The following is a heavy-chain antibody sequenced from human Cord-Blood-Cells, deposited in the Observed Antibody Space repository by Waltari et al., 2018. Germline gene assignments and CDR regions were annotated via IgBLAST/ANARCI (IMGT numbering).Heavy chain of an antibody. CDR3: AKSGPLGYADYFDY. J-gene: IGHJ4*02. V-gene: IGHV3-23*01. D-gene: IGHD5-18*01. Sequence: EVQLLESGGGLVQPVGSLRLSCAASGFTSSSDAMSWVRRAPGKGLEWVSAISGSGGSTYYADSVKGRFTISRDNSKNTLYLQMNSLRAEDTAVYYCAKSGPLGYADYFDYWGQGTLVTVSS. CDR1: GFTSSSDA. CDR2: ISGSGGST.